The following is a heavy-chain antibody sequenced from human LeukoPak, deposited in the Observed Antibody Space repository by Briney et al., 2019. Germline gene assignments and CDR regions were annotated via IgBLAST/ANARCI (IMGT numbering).Heavy chain of an antibody. J-gene: IGHJ4*02. CDR3: ARDGTYYYDSSGYYYDY. Sequence: GRSLRLSCAASGFTFSSYAMRWVRQAPGKGLEWVAVISYDGSNKYYADSVKGRFTISRDNSKNTLYLQMNSLRAEDTAVYYCARDGTYYYDSSGYYYDYWGQGTLATVSS. CDR2: ISYDGSNK. CDR1: GFTFSSYA. V-gene: IGHV3-30-3*01. D-gene: IGHD3-22*01.